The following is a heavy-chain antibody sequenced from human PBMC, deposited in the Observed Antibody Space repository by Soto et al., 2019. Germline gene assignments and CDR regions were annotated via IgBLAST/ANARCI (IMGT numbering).Heavy chain of an antibody. CDR1: GYTFTSYA. D-gene: IGHD3-10*01. Sequence: QVQRVQSGAEVKKPGASVKVSCKASGYTFTSYAMHWVRQAPGQRLEWMGWINAGNGNTKYSQKFQGRVTITRDTSASTVYMELSSLRSEDTAVYYCARDMGFGLSDYWGQGTLVTVSS. J-gene: IGHJ4*02. CDR3: ARDMGFGLSDY. CDR2: INAGNGNT. V-gene: IGHV1-3*01.